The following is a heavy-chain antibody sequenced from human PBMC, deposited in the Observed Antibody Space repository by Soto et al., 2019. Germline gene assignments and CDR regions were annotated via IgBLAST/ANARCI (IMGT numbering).Heavy chain of an antibody. D-gene: IGHD2-2*01. V-gene: IGHV3-23*01. CDR3: AKDGRDIVVVPAAPRDAFDI. CDR2: ISGSGGST. CDR1: GFTFSSYA. Sequence: EVQLLESGGGLVQPGGSLRLSCAGSGFTFSSYAMSCVRQAPGKGLEWVSAISGSGGSTYYADSVKGRFTISRDNSKNTLYLQMNSLRAEDTAVYYCAKDGRDIVVVPAAPRDAFDIWGQGTMVTVSS. J-gene: IGHJ3*02.